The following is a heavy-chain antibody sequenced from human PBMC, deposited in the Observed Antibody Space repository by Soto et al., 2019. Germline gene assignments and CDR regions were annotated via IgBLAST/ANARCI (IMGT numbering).Heavy chain of an antibody. D-gene: IGHD2-15*01. CDR1: GFTFSSYG. V-gene: IGHV3-30*18. Sequence: GGSLRLSCAASGFTFSSYGMHWVRQAPGKGLEWVAVISYDGSNKYYADSVKGRFTISRDNSKNTLYLQMNSLRAEDTAVYYCAKALLPHDAFDIWGQGTMVTVSS. J-gene: IGHJ3*02. CDR3: AKALLPHDAFDI. CDR2: ISYDGSNK.